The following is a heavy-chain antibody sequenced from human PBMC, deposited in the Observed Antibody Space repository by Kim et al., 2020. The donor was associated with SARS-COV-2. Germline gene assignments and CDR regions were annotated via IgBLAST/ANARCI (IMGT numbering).Heavy chain of an antibody. Sequence: SETLSLTCTVSGGSISNYYWTWIRQPPGKGLEWIGFIYSSGGTSYTPSLKSRVTISIDTSKNQFSLNLSPVPAADTAGYYCARLGSGARRYSFTYWGQGT. CDR3: ARLGSGARRYSFTY. V-gene: IGHV4-59*12. J-gene: IGHJ4*01. D-gene: IGHD6-25*01. CDR2: IYSSGGT. CDR1: GGSISNYY.